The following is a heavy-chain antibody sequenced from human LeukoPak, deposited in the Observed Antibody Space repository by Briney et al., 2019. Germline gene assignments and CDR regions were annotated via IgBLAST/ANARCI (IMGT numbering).Heavy chain of an antibody. Sequence: SPTLSLTRSVSGRSISPYYWGWVRQPPRKGLESIEYVYHSGTSNYNPSLQSRVTISVATSKNQFSLKLSSVTAADTALYYCARDRASAGGFDYWGQGTLVTVSS. CDR1: GRSISPYY. D-gene: IGHD2-15*01. CDR2: VYHSGTS. CDR3: ARDRASAGGFDY. V-gene: IGHV4-59*01. J-gene: IGHJ4*02.